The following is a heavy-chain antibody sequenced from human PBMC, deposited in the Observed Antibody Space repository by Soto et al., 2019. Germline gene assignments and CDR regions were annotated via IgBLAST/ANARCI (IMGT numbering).Heavy chain of an antibody. V-gene: IGHV3-72*01. CDR3: ARGRIQLWSNYYYYYGMDV. Sequence: GGSLRLSCAASGFTFSDHHMDWVRQAPGKGLEWVCRTRNKANSYTTEYAASVKGRFTISRDDSKNSLYLQMNSLKTEDTAVYYCARGRIQLWSNYYYYYGMDVGGQGNTVTVS. CDR2: TRNKANSYTT. CDR1: GFTFSDHH. D-gene: IGHD5-18*01. J-gene: IGHJ6*02.